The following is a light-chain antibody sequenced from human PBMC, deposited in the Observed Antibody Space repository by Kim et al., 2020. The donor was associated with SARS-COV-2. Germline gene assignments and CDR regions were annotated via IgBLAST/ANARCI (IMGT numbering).Light chain of an antibody. V-gene: IGKV3-20*01. Sequence: EIVLTQSPGTLSLSPGERATLSCRSSQRVSSSYLAWYQQKPGQAPRLLIYDASKRATGIPDRFSGSGSGTDFTLTISRLEPEDFAVYYCQQYGSSPLTFGGGTKVEIK. CDR2: DAS. CDR3: QQYGSSPLT. J-gene: IGKJ4*01. CDR1: QRVSSSY.